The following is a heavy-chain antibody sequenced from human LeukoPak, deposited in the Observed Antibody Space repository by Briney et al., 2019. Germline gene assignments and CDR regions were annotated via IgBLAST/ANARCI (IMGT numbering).Heavy chain of an antibody. CDR2: INSDGRIT. J-gene: IGHJ3*02. CDR3: ARGGIAVPEAFEI. CDR1: GFTFSDYW. V-gene: IGHV3-74*01. D-gene: IGHD6-19*01. Sequence: GGSLRLSCAASGFTFSDYWMHWVRQAPGKGLVGVSRINSDGRITSYADSVKGRFTISRDNAKNSLYLQMNSLRAEDTAVYYCARGGIAVPEAFEIWGQGTMVTVSS.